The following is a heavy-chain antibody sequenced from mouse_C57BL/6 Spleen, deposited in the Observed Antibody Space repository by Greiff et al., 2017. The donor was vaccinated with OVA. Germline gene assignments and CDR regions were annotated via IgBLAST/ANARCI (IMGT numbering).Heavy chain of an antibody. CDR1: GYSFTSYY. D-gene: IGHD1-2*01. V-gene: IGHV1-66*01. J-gene: IGHJ4*01. CDR3: ARLLRQGAMDY. CDR2: IYPGSGNT. Sequence: VQLQQSGPELVKPGASVQISCKASGYSFTSYYIHWVKQRPGQGLEWIGWIYPGSGNTKYNEKFKGKATLTADTSSSTAYMQLSSLTSEDSAVYYCARLLRQGAMDYWGQGTSVTVSS.